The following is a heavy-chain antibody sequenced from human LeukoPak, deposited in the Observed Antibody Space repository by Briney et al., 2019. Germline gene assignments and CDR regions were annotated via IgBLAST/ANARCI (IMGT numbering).Heavy chain of an antibody. V-gene: IGHV3-23*01. Sequence: PGGSLRLSCAASGFTFSTYAMTWVRQVPGKGLEWISAISGSGASTYYADSVKGRFTISRDNSKNTLYLQMNGLRAEDTAVYYCAKGMGRDGYNFDAFDIWGQGTMVTVSS. CDR3: AKGMGRDGYNFDAFDI. CDR2: ISGSGAST. CDR1: GFTFSTYA. D-gene: IGHD5-24*01. J-gene: IGHJ3*02.